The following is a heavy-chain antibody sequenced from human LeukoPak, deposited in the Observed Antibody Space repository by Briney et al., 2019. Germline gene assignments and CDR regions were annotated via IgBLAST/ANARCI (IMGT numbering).Heavy chain of an antibody. Sequence: GGSLKLSCAASGFTFSSYPMNWVRQAPGRGLEWVSYISGSDNTRSYADSVKGRFTISRDNAKSSLSLQMNSLRAEDTAVYYCARRAAAGHLDGFDIWGQGTLITVSS. CDR2: ISGSDNTR. CDR1: GFTFSSYP. CDR3: ARRAAAGHLDGFDI. D-gene: IGHD6-13*01. J-gene: IGHJ3*02. V-gene: IGHV3-48*03.